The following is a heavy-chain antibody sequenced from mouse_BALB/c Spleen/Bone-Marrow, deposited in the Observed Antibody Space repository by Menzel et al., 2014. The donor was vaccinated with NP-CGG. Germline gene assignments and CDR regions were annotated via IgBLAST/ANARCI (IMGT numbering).Heavy chain of an antibody. V-gene: IGHV1-9*01. CDR3: ARGIRNYFDY. CDR1: GYTFSNYW. J-gene: IGHJ2*01. Sequence: VQLQQSRAELMKPGASVKISCKATGYTFSNYWIEWVKPRPGHGLEWIGEILPGSGSSQYNEKFKGKATFTADTSSNTAYMQLSSLTSEDSAVYYCARGIRNYFDYWGQGTTLTVSS. D-gene: IGHD3-2*02. CDR2: ILPGSGSS.